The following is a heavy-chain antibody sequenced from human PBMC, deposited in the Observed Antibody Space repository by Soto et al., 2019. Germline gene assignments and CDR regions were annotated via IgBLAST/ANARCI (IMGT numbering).Heavy chain of an antibody. CDR1: GGSVSSSSYY. CDR2: IYYSGST. D-gene: IGHD6-25*01. Sequence: SETLSLTCTVSGGSVSSSSYYWGWIRQPPGKGLEWIGSIYYSGSTYYNPSLKSRVTISVDTSKNQFSLKLSSVTAADTAVYYCARVGYSSGHDAFDIWGQGTMVTVSS. J-gene: IGHJ3*02. V-gene: IGHV4-39*01. CDR3: ARVGYSSGHDAFDI.